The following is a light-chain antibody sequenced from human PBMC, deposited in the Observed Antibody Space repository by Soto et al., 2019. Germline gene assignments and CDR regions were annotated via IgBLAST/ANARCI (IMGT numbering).Light chain of an antibody. CDR1: QTGSNSY. Sequence: IVLTQSPGSLSLSPGESAPLSCRAIQTGSNSYLAWYQQKSAQAPRLLIYGVSTRATGIPARFSGSGAGTEFTPTISSLQSEDFAVYYCQQNKDWPGTFGQGTKVDIK. CDR2: GVS. V-gene: IGKV3D-15*01. J-gene: IGKJ1*01. CDR3: QQNKDWPGT.